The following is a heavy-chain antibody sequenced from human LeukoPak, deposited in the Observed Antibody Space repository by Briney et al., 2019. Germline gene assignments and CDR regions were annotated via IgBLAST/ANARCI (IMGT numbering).Heavy chain of an antibody. CDR1: GFTFSTYN. CDR3: ARDRGYTYGWHMDV. CDR2: ISSSSSTI. Sequence: GGSLRLSCAASGFTFSTYNMNWVRQAPGKWLEWVSYISSSSSTIYYADSVKCRFTISRDNAKNSLYLQMNSLRAEDTAVYYCARDRGYTYGWHMDVWGKGTTVT. D-gene: IGHD5-18*01. V-gene: IGHV3-48*01. J-gene: IGHJ6*03.